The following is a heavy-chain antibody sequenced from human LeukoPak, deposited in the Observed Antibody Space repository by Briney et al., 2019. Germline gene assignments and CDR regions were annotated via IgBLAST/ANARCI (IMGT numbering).Heavy chain of an antibody. CDR3: ARGTGFYDSSGHYYWGYFDF. Sequence: SETLSLTCTVSGGPISSHYWSWFRQTPGERPEWIAFIYYSGTTNYNPSLKGRVTISIDSSKNQFSLKLSSVTAADTAIYYCARGTGFYDSSGHYYWGYFDFWGQGTLVPVSS. J-gene: IGHJ4*02. V-gene: IGHV4-59*11. CDR2: IYYSGTT. CDR1: GGPISSHY. D-gene: IGHD3-22*01.